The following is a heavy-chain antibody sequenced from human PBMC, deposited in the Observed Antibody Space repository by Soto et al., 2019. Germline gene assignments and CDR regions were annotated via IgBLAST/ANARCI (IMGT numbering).Heavy chain of an antibody. CDR3: ARVYYDFWSGYESPPRNDYYYYGMDV. CDR2: INHSGST. J-gene: IGHJ6*02. V-gene: IGHV4-34*01. D-gene: IGHD3-3*01. CDR1: GGSFSGYY. Sequence: SETLSLTCAVYGGSFSGYYWSWIRQPPGKGLEWIGEINHSGSTNYNPSLKSRVTISVDTSKNQFSLKLGSVTAADTAVYYCARVYYDFWSGYESPPRNDYYYYGMDVWGQGTTVTVSS.